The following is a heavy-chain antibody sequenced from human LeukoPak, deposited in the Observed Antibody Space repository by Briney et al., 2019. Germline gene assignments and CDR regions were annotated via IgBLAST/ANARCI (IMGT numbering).Heavy chain of an antibody. CDR3: ARRIPSSGWLDY. D-gene: IGHD6-19*01. V-gene: IGHV4-59*12. Sequence: SETLSLTCTVSGGSISSYYWSWIRQPPGKELEWIGYIYYSGSTNYNPSLKGRVTISVDTFKNQFSLKLSSVTAADTAVYYCARRIPSSGWLDYWGQGTMVTVSS. CDR2: IYYSGST. J-gene: IGHJ4*02. CDR1: GGSISSYY.